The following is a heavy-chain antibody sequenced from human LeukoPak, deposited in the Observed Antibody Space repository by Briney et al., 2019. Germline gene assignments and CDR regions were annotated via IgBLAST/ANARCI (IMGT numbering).Heavy chain of an antibody. V-gene: IGHV3-49*03. Sequence: GGSLRLSCTASGFTFGDYAMSWFRQAPGRGLEWVGCIRSKAYGGTTEYAASVKGRFTVSRDDSKSIAYLQMNSLKTEDTAVYYCTRDGGGWNDWFDPWGQGTLVTVSS. J-gene: IGHJ5*02. D-gene: IGHD1-1*01. CDR1: GFTFGDYA. CDR2: IRSKAYGGTT. CDR3: TRDGGGWNDWFDP.